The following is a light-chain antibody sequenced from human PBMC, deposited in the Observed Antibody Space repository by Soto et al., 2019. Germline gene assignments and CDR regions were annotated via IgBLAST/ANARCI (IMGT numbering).Light chain of an antibody. CDR1: QSVTSTY. CDR3: QQRSNWPPGT. V-gene: IGKV3D-20*02. CDR2: RTS. J-gene: IGKJ1*01. Sequence: EIVLTQSPGTLSLSPGERATLSCRASQSVTSTYLAWYQQKPGQAPRLLMFRTSSRATGFPARFSGSGSGTEFTLTISSLEPEDFAVYYCQQRSNWPPGTFGQGTKVDI.